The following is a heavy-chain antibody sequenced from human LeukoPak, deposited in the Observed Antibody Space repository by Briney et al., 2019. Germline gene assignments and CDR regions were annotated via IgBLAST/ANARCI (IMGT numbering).Heavy chain of an antibody. D-gene: IGHD3-3*01. Sequence: ASVKVSCKASGYTFTSYGISWVRQAPGQGLEWMGWISAYSGDTNYAQKFQGRATMTTDTSTSTAYMELRSPRSDDTAVYYCARDRAGAFGPDYWGQGTLVTVSS. CDR2: ISAYSGDT. CDR3: ARDRAGAFGPDY. J-gene: IGHJ4*02. V-gene: IGHV1-18*01. CDR1: GYTFTSYG.